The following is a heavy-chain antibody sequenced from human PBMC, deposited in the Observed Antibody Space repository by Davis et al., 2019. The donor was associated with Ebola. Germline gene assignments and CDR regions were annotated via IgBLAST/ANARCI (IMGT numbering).Heavy chain of an antibody. Sequence: ASVKVSCKTSGGSFSSYGISWVRQAPGQGLEWMGWISAYNGNTNYAQKLQGRVTITADESTSTAYMELSSLRSEDTAVYYCASRSRGVGATPFDYWGQGTLVTVSS. CDR1: GGSFSSYG. V-gene: IGHV1-18*01. CDR2: ISAYNGNT. D-gene: IGHD1-26*01. CDR3: ASRSRGVGATPFDY. J-gene: IGHJ4*02.